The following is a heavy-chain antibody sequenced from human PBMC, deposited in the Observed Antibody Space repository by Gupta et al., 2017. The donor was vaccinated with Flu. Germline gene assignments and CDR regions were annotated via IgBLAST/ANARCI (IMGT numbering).Heavy chain of an antibody. J-gene: IGHJ4*02. D-gene: IGHD1-1*01. Sequence: EVELVESGGGLVQPGRSLRLSCVSSGFTFGDYSMSWFRQAPGKGLEWVAFIRSKTYGGTTEYAASVRGRFTISREDSRSIAYRQMNSLRAEDTAVYYCARDSVQGMYRAFYFDDWGQGIQVTVSS. CDR2: IRSKTYGGTT. CDR3: ARDSVQGMYRAFYFDD. CDR1: GFTFGDYS. V-gene: IGHV3-49*03.